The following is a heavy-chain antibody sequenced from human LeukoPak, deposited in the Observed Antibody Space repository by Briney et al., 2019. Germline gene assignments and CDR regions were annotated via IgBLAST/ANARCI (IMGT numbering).Heavy chain of an antibody. J-gene: IGHJ4*02. CDR2: IKQDGSEK. CDR3: ARSEE. CDR1: GXTFSSYW. Sequence: TGGSLRLSCAASGXTFSSYWMTWVRQAPGKGLELVANIKQDGSEKYYVDSVKGRFTISRDNAKTSLYLQMNSLRVEDTAVYYCARSEEWGQGTLVTVSS. V-gene: IGHV3-7*05.